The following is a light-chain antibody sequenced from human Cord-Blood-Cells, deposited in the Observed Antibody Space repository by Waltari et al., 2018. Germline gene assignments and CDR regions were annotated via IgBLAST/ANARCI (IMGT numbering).Light chain of an antibody. CDR3: QQYNNWPYT. V-gene: IGKV3-15*01. Sequence: ILIQQSPATLSVSPGESATISCRASQSVSSNLAWYQQKPGQAPRLLIYGASTRATGIPARFSGSGSGTDFTLTISSLQSEDFAVYYCQQYNNWPYTFGQGTKLEIK. CDR2: GAS. J-gene: IGKJ2*01. CDR1: QSVSSN.